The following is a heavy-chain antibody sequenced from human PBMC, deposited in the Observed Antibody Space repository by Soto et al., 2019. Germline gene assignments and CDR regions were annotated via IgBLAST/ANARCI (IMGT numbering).Heavy chain of an antibody. CDR3: TTARYGDYDYFDY. Sequence: GGSMRISCAASGFTFSIAWMSWVRQAPGKGLEWVGRIKSKTDGGTTDYAAPVKGRFTISRDDSKNTLYLQMNSLKTEDTAVYYCTTARYGDYDYFDYWGQGTLVTVSS. V-gene: IGHV3-15*01. D-gene: IGHD4-17*01. CDR2: IKSKTDGGTT. CDR1: GFTFSIAW. J-gene: IGHJ4*02.